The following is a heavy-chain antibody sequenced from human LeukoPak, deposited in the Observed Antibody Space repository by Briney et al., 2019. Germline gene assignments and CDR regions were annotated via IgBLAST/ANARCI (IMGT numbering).Heavy chain of an antibody. J-gene: IGHJ4*02. CDR3: ARHGTLGSTTYPLDY. Sequence: PSETLSLTCTVSGGSISSYYLSWIRQAPGKGLEWIGNIYYSGSTNYNPSLKSRVTVSVDTSKNQFSLKLSSVTAADTAVYYCARHGTLGSTTYPLDYWGQGTLVTVSS. D-gene: IGHD1-26*01. CDR1: GGSISSYY. CDR2: IYYSGST. V-gene: IGHV4-59*08.